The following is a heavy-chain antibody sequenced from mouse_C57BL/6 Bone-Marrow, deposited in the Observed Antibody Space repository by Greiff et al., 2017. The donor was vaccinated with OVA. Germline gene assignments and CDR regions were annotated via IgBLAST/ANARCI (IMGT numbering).Heavy chain of an antibody. D-gene: IGHD1-1*01. J-gene: IGHJ1*03. CDR2: IYPGSGST. CDR1: GYTFTSYW. V-gene: IGHV1-55*01. Sequence: QVQLQQPGAELVKPGASVKMSCKASGYTFTSYWITWVKQRPEQGLEWIGEIYPGSGSTNYNQKFKSKATLTVDTSSNTAYMQLSSLTSEDSAVYYCAKSYYGSSYWYFDVWGTGTTVTVSS. CDR3: AKSYYGSSYWYFDV.